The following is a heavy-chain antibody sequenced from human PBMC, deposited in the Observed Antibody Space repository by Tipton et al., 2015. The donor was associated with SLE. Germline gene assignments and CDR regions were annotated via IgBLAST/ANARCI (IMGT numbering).Heavy chain of an antibody. CDR2: IWFDGNSE. J-gene: IGHJ6*02. Sequence: SLRLSCAASGFTFSTHGMPWVRQAPGKGLEWVAGIWFDGNSESYADSVKGRFTISRDKSRSTVYLQMNSLRAEDTAVYYCAGEGIAVAGSHYYYGMDVWGQGTTVTVSS. CDR1: GFTFSTHG. V-gene: IGHV3-33*01. CDR3: AGEGIAVAGSHYYYGMDV. D-gene: IGHD6-13*01.